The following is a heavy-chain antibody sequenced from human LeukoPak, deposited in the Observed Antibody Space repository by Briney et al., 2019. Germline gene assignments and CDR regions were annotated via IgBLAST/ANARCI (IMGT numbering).Heavy chain of an antibody. CDR2: ISSSSSHR. J-gene: IGHJ4*02. Sequence: KPGGSLRLSCAASGFTFSTYSMNWVRQAPGKGLEWVSSISSSSSHRHYADSVKGRFTISRDNAKNSLYLQMNSLRAEDTAVYYCALGYDILTGRFDHWGQGTLVTVSS. CDR3: ALGYDILTGRFDH. D-gene: IGHD3-9*01. V-gene: IGHV3-21*01. CDR1: GFTFSTYS.